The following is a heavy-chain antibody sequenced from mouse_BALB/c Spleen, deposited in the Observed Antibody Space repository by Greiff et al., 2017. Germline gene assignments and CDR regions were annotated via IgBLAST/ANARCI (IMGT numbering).Heavy chain of an antibody. D-gene: IGHD4-1*01. CDR1: GFTFSSFG. Sequence: EVQRVESGGGLVQPGGSRKLSCAASGFTFSSFGMHWVRQAPEKGLEWVAYISSGSSTIYYADTVKGRFTISRDNPKNTLFLQMTSLRSEDTAMYYCASRNWEGAMDYWGQGTSVTVSS. CDR3: ASRNWEGAMDY. J-gene: IGHJ4*01. V-gene: IGHV5-17*02. CDR2: ISSGSSTI.